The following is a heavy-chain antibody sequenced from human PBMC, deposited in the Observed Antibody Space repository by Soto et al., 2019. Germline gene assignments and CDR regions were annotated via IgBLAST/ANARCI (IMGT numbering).Heavy chain of an antibody. CDR1: GFTFSSYG. CDR2: ISYDGSNK. CDR3: AQDPPAYGGNCGGGMDV. D-gene: IGHD2-15*01. Sequence: QVQLVESGGGVVQPGRSLRLSCAASGFTFSSYGMHWVRQAPGKGLEWVAVISYDGSNKYYADSVKGRFTISRDNSKNTLYLQMHSDRAEDTCAYYCAQDPPAYGGNCGGGMDVCGEGTTVTVSS. V-gene: IGHV3-30*18. J-gene: IGHJ6*04.